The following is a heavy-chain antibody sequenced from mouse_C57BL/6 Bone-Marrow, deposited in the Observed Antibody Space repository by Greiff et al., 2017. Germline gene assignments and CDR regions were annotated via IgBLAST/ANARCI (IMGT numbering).Heavy chain of an antibody. J-gene: IGHJ1*03. CDR3: ARSDGYYWYFDV. CDR2: INSDGGST. Sequence: EVKVEESGGGLVQPGESLKLSCESNEYEFPSHDMSWVRKTPEKRLELVAAINSDGGSTYYPDTMERRFIISRDNTNKTLYLQMSSLRSEDTALYYCARSDGYYWYFDVWGTGTTVTVSS. D-gene: IGHD2-3*01. V-gene: IGHV5-2*03. CDR1: EYEFPSHD.